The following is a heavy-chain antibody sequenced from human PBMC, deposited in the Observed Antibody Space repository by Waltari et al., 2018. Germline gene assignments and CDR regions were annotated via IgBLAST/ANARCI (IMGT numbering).Heavy chain of an antibody. Sequence: QVQVVQSGAEVKKPGASVNVSCKASGYTFTGYYIHWVRQAPGQGLEWMGWINPNRGGTNYAQKFQGRVTMTRDTSISTAYMELSRLRSDDTAVYYCARDLMGGYFDYWGQGTLVTVSS. V-gene: IGHV1-2*02. J-gene: IGHJ4*02. D-gene: IGHD3-16*01. CDR3: ARDLMGGYFDY. CDR1: GYTFTGYY. CDR2: INPNRGGT.